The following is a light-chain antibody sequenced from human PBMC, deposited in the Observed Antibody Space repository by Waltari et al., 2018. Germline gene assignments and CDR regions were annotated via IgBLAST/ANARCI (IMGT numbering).Light chain of an antibody. J-gene: IGLJ3*02. CDR2: GVT. CDR1: RSAIAFDDF. V-gene: IGLV2-14*01. Sequence: QSALTQPASVSGSPGQSITLSCTRRRSAIAFDDFFSWYQHLPGKAPKLMIYGVTNRPSGISNRFSGSKSDNTASLTISGLQADDEADYYCSSFTGTIWVFGGGTKLTVL. CDR3: SSFTGTIWV.